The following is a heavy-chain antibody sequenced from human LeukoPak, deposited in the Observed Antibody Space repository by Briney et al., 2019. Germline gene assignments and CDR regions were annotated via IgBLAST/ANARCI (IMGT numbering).Heavy chain of an antibody. V-gene: IGHV1-2*02. CDR2: INPNSGGT. CDR1: GYTFTSYY. CDR3: ARGPYEIRGYSYGSHFDY. Sequence: RASVTVSCKASGYTFTSYYMHWVRQAPGQGLEWMGWINPNSGGTNYAQKFQGRVTMTRDTSISTAYMELSRLRSDDTAVYYCARGPYEIRGYSYGSHFDYWGQGTLVTVSS. D-gene: IGHD5-18*01. J-gene: IGHJ4*02.